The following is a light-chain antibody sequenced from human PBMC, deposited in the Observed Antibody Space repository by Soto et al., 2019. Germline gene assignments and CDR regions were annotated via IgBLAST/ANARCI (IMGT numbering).Light chain of an antibody. CDR3: CSYAGTYSYV. CDR2: DVS. V-gene: IGLV2-11*01. J-gene: IGLJ1*01. Sequence: QSALTQPRSVSGSPGQSVTISCTGTSSDVGAYNYVSWYQQHPGKAPKFMIYDVSKRPSGVPDRFSGSKSGNTASLTTSGLQAEDEADYYCCSYAGTYSYVFGTGTKV. CDR1: SSDVGAYNY.